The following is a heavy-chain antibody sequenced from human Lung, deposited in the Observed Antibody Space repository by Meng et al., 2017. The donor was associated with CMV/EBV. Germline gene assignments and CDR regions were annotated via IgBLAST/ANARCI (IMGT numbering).Heavy chain of an antibody. Sequence: FSCYAMHWVRPAPGKGREWVAVISYDGSNKYYADSVKGRFTISRDNSKNTLYLQMNSLRAEDTAVYYCARAASSIAARTRVDWFDPWGQGTLVTVSS. CDR3: ARAASSIAARTRVDWFDP. D-gene: IGHD6-6*01. CDR2: ISYDGSNK. CDR1: FSCYA. J-gene: IGHJ5*02. V-gene: IGHV3-30-3*01.